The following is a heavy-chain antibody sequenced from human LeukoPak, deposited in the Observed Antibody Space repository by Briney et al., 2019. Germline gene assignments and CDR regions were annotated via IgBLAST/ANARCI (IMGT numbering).Heavy chain of an antibody. CDR2: IKPNSGVT. J-gene: IGHJ4*02. CDR3: ARPTYCGSNCYFNFDY. CDR1: GYTFATYF. Sequence: ASVKVSCKTSGYTFATYFMHWVRQAPGQGLEWMGYIKPNSGVTNYAQKFRGRVTMTWDTSISTAYIELSGLTSDDAAIYYCARPTYCGSNCYFNFDYWGQGTLVTVSS. D-gene: IGHD2-21*02. V-gene: IGHV1-2*02.